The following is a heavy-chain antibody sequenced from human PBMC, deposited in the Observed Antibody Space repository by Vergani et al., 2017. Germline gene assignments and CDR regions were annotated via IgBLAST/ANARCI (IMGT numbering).Heavy chain of an antibody. CDR3: AGLEGGSIVVQL. D-gene: IGHD2-2*01. CDR2: IYYSGST. Sequence: QVQLQQWGAGLLKPSETLSLTCAVSGGSISSHYWSWIRQPPGKGLEWIVYIYYSGSTNYNPSLKSRVTISVDTSKNQFSLKLSSVTAADTAVYYCAGLEGGSIVVQLWGQGTLVTVSS. CDR1: GGSISSHY. V-gene: IGHV4-59*11. J-gene: IGHJ4*02.